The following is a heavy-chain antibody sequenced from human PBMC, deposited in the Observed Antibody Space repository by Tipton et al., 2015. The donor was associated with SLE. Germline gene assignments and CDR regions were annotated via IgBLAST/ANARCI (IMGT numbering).Heavy chain of an antibody. CDR1: GYSISSGYY. V-gene: IGHV4-38-2*02. D-gene: IGHD3-22*01. CDR3: ARDRSGDYMDV. J-gene: IGHJ6*03. Sequence: TLSLTCAVSGYSISSGYYWGWIRQPPGKGLEWIGYIYYSGSTNYNPSLKSRVTISVDTSKNQFSLKLSSVTAADTAVYYCARDRSGDYMDVWGKGTTVSVSS. CDR2: IYYSGST.